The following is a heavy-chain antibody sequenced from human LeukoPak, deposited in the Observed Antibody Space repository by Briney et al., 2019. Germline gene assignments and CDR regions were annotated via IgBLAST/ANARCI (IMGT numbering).Heavy chain of an antibody. J-gene: IGHJ2*01. Sequence: ASVTVSCKASGYTFTNYAMHWVRQAPGQRLEWMGWINAGNGNTKYSQNFQARVTFTRDTSASTAYMELSSLRSEDTAVYYCARPIGYSSGGFDLWGRGTLVTVSS. CDR1: GYTFTNYA. D-gene: IGHD6-19*01. CDR2: INAGNGNT. CDR3: ARPIGYSSGGFDL. V-gene: IGHV1-3*01.